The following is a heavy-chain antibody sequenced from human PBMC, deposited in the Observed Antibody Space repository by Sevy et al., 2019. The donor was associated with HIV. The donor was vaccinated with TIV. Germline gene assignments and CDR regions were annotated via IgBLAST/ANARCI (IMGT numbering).Heavy chain of an antibody. CDR3: ARVAVEYCTSDSYHRFDH. J-gene: IGHJ4*02. D-gene: IGHD2-8*01. CDR2: ISYDGNYK. V-gene: IGHV3-30*04. CDR1: GFTFPIYS. Sequence: GGSLRLSCVASGFTFPIYSVLWVRQAPGKGLEWLTLISYDGNYKYYADSVKGRFTISRDNSNNILYLQMISLRVEDTAIYFCARVAVEYCTSDSYHRFDHWGLGTLVTVSS.